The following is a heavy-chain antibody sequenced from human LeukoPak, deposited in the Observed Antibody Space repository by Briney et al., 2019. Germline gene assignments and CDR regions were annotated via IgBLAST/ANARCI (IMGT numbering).Heavy chain of an antibody. CDR1: GGTFSSYA. CDR3: AVTVVTPRGYYYGMDV. V-gene: IGHV1-69*13. D-gene: IGHD4-23*01. J-gene: IGHJ6*02. CDR2: IIPIFGTE. Sequence: VKVSCKASGGTFSSYAISWVRQAPGQGPEWMGGIIPIFGTENYAQKFQGRVTITADESTSTAYMELSSLRSEDTAVYYCAVTVVTPRGYYYGMDVWGQGTTVTVS.